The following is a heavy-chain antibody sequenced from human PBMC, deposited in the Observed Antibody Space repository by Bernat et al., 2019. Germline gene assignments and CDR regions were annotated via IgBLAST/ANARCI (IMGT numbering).Heavy chain of an antibody. CDR2: IHHSGSA. Sequence: QVQLLESGPGLVKPSETLSLTCAVSGDSISYGGYYWAWMRQYPGTGLEWIGYIHHSGSAYYNPSLKSRTVISVDTSKTQFSLTLNSVTAADTARYYCARLDCGVGNGSPRGNWFDPWGQGTLVTVSS. CDR1: GDSISYGGYY. CDR3: ARLDCGVGNGSPRGNWFDP. J-gene: IGHJ5*02. V-gene: IGHV4-31*11. D-gene: IGHD2-21*01.